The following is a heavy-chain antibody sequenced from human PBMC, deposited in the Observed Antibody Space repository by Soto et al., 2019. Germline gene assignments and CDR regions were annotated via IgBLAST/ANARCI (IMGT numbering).Heavy chain of an antibody. D-gene: IGHD5-18*01. CDR3: ANEAMGGRDY. V-gene: IGHV3-30*18. Sequence: QVQRVESGGGVVQPGRSLRLYCAASGFTFSSYGMHWVRQAPGKGLEWVAVIPYDVSKKYYAYSVKERFSITRDNSKKTLYLQMNSLRAEDKAVYYCANEAMGGRDYWSHVTLVTVSS. CDR1: GFTFSSYG. CDR2: IPYDVSKK. J-gene: IGHJ4*01.